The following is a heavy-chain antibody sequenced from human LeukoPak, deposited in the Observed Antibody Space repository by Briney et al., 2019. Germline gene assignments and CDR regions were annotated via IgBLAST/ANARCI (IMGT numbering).Heavy chain of an antibody. J-gene: IGHJ3*01. Sequence: ASVKVSCKAAGYNFTSCTIIWVRQAPGQGLELMGWISAYNGNTNYGQKLQGRVTMTTATSTSTAYMELRSLRPDDTAVYYCARDEGAPIAAANVWGRGTMVTVSS. CDR2: ISAYNGNT. CDR1: GYNFTSCT. CDR3: ARDEGAPIAAANV. V-gene: IGHV1-18*01. D-gene: IGHD6-13*01.